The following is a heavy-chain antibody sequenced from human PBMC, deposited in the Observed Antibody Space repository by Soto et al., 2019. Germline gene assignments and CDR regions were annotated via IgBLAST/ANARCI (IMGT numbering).Heavy chain of an antibody. CDR1: GFTFSSYA. V-gene: IGHV3-23*01. Sequence: PGGSLRLSCAASGFTFSSYAMSWVRQAPGKGLEWVSAISGSGGSTYYADSVKGRFTISRDNSKNTLYLQMNSLRAEDTAVYYCAKDPHYDILTGPPGWFDPWGQGTLVTVSS. CDR3: AKDPHYDILTGPPGWFDP. D-gene: IGHD3-9*01. CDR2: ISGSGGST. J-gene: IGHJ5*02.